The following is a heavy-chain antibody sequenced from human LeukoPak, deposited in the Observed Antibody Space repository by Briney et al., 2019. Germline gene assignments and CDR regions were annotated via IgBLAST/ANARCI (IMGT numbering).Heavy chain of an antibody. CDR3: TRDTTPYY. V-gene: IGHV3-49*04. CDR2: IRSKAYGGTT. Sequence: GGSLRLSCTASGFTFGDYAMTWVRQAPGKGLEWVGFIRSKAYGGTTEYAASVKGRFSISRDDSNSIAYLQMNSLKIEDTAVYYCTRDTTPYYWGQGTLVTVSS. D-gene: IGHD2-15*01. J-gene: IGHJ4*02. CDR1: GFTFGDYA.